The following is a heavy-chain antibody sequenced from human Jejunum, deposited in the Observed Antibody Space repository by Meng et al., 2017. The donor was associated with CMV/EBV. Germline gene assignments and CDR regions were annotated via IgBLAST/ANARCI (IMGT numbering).Heavy chain of an antibody. D-gene: IGHD3-3*01. V-gene: IGHV4-34*01. CDR1: GGSFSGYY. Sequence: LSCAVYGGSFSGYYWGWIRQPPGKRLEWIGEINDIGSTNYNPSLKSRVSLSVDTSKNQFSLKVNAVTAADTAVYYCARGYYEVDYWGQGARVTVSS. CDR3: ARGYYEVDY. CDR2: INDIGST. J-gene: IGHJ4*02.